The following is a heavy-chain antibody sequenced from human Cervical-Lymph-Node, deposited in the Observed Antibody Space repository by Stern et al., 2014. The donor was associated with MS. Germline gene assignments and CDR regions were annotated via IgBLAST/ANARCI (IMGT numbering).Heavy chain of an antibody. CDR3: ATFPGSYQYVVS. CDR2: IYPSDSDT. D-gene: IGHD1-26*01. Sequence: EVQLVESGAEVKKPGESLKISCKGSGFNLNYYWIAWVRQKPGKGLEWMGAIYPSDSDTRYSPSFQGHVPFSADKSTGTAYLQWNSLKASDAAMYFCATFPGSYQYVVSWGQGTLVAVSS. V-gene: IGHV5-51*03. CDR1: GFNLNYYW. J-gene: IGHJ4*02.